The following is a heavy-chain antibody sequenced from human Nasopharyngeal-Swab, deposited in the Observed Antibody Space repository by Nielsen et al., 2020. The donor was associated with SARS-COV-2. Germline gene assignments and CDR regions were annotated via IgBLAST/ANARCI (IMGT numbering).Heavy chain of an antibody. J-gene: IGHJ4*02. V-gene: IGHV1-2*02. Sequence: WVRQAPGQGLEWMGWINPHSRGTKYAQKFQGRVTMTSDTSIHTAYMELRRLRSDDTAVYYCARDDYGDYGYFGHWGQGTLVTVSS. CDR3: ARDDYGDYGYFGH. CDR2: INPHSRGT. D-gene: IGHD4-17*01.